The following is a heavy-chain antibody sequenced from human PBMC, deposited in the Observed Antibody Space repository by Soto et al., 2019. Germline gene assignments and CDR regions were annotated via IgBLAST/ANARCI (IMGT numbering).Heavy chain of an antibody. D-gene: IGHD2-15*01. CDR3: ATTYCSGGYCFSSEY. J-gene: IGHJ4*02. CDR2: ITSDSSDI. Sequence: LRLSCAASGITFRSYSMSWVRQAPGKGLEWVASITSDSSDIYYEDSVKGRFTISRDSGENSLYLQMTSLGAEDTGVYYCATTYCSGGYCFSSEYWGQGVLVTVSS. V-gene: IGHV3-21*01. CDR1: GITFRSYS.